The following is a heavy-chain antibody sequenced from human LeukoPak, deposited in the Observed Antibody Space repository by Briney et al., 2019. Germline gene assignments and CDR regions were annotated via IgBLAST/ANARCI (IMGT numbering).Heavy chain of an antibody. D-gene: IGHD3-22*01. Sequence: ASVKVSCKASGYTFTGYYMHWVRQAPGQGLEWMGWINPNSGGTNYAQKFQGRVTMTRDTSISTAYMELSRLRSDDTAVYYCARGAHYHDSSEGFDYWGQGTLVTVSS. V-gene: IGHV1-2*02. CDR2: INPNSGGT. J-gene: IGHJ4*02. CDR1: GYTFTGYY. CDR3: ARGAHYHDSSEGFDY.